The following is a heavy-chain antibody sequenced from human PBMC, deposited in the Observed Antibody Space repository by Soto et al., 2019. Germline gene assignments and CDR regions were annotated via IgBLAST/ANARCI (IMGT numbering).Heavy chain of an antibody. V-gene: IGHV4-31*03. CDR1: GGSISSGDSY. Sequence: QVQLQESGPGLVKPSQTLSLTCTVSGGSISSGDSYWSWIRQHPEKGLEWIGHMFYSGTTYYNPSLKSRVSISVDTSKNQFSLRLSSVTAADTAVYYCARVPMYFGELSFDSWGQGALVTVPS. J-gene: IGHJ4*02. CDR2: MFYSGTT. CDR3: ARVPMYFGELSFDS. D-gene: IGHD3-10*01.